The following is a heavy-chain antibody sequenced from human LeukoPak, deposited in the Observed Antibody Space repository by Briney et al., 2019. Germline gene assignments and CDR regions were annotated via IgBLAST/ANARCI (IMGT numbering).Heavy chain of an antibody. V-gene: IGHV4-61*01. D-gene: IGHD6-6*01. CDR2: IYYSGST. CDR3: ARASIAARPNAFDI. J-gene: IGHJ3*02. Sequence: SETLSLTCTVSGGSVSSGSHYWSWIRQPPGKELEWIGYIYYSGSTNYNPSLKSPVTISVDTYKNQFSLKLSSVTATDTAEYYCARASIAARPNAFDIWGQGTMVTVSS. CDR1: GGSVSSGSHY.